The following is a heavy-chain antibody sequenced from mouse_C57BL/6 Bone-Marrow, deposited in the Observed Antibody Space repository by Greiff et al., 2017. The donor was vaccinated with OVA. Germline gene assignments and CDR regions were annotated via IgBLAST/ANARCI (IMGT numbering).Heavy chain of an antibody. V-gene: IGHV1-69*01. Sequence: VQLKQPGAELVMPGASVKLSCKASGYTFTSYWMHWVKQRPGQGLEWIGEIDPSDSYTNYNQKFKGKSTLTVDKSSSTAYMQLSSLTSEDSAVYYCARDDYDGGFDYWGQGTTLTVSS. CDR1: GYTFTSYW. CDR2: IDPSDSYT. D-gene: IGHD2-4*01. J-gene: IGHJ2*01. CDR3: ARDDYDGGFDY.